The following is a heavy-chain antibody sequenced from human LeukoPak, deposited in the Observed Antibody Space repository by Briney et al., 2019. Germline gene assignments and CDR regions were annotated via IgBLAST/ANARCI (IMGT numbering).Heavy chain of an antibody. D-gene: IGHD3-22*01. V-gene: IGHV3-23*01. Sequence: GGSLRLSCAASGFTFSSYGMSWVRQAPGKGLEWVSAISGSGGSTYYADSVKGRFTISRDNSKNTLYLQMNSLRAEDTAVYYCAKGRSAAMIEAAFDYWGQGTLVTVSS. CDR3: AKGRSAAMIEAAFDY. CDR2: ISGSGGST. CDR1: GFTFSSYG. J-gene: IGHJ4*02.